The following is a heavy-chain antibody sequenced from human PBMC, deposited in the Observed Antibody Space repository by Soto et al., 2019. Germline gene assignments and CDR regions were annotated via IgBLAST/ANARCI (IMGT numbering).Heavy chain of an antibody. D-gene: IGHD3-10*01. CDR2: ISTTSSSI. J-gene: IGHJ4*02. V-gene: IGHV3-48*02. CDR3: ARRGVAFDY. CDR1: GFTFSSYS. Sequence: PGGSLRLCCAASGFTFSSYSMNWVRQAPGKGLEWISYISTTSSSIYYADSVKGRFTISRENAKNSLFLQMNSLREEETAVYYCARRGVAFDYWGQGALVTVSS.